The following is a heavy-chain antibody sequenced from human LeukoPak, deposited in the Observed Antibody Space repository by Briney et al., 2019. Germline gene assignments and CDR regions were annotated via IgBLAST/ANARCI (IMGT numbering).Heavy chain of an antibody. CDR1: GYTFTGYY. CDR2: INPNSGGT. J-gene: IGHJ3*02. D-gene: IGHD2-2*01. V-gene: IGHV1-2*02. Sequence: ASVKVSCKASGYTFTGYYMHWVRQAPGQGLEWMGWINPNSGGTNYAQKSQGRVTMTRDTSISTAYMELSRLRSDDTAAYYCATLYCSSTSCYGAFDIRGQGTMVTVSS. CDR3: ATLYCSSTSCYGAFDI.